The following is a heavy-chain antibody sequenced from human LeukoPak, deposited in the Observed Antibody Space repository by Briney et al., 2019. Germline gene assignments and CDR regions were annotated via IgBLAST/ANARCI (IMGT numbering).Heavy chain of an antibody. V-gene: IGHV4-59*08. D-gene: IGHD3-22*01. CDR3: ARLPYYDSSGTN. J-gene: IGHJ4*02. CDR2: VYYTGST. CDR1: GDSISSYY. Sequence: PSETLSLTCTVSGDSISSYYWSWIRQPPGKGLEWIAYVYYTGSTKYNHSLKSRVTSSVDTPKNQFSLKLTSVTAADTAVYYCARLPYYDSSGTNWGQGTLVTVSS.